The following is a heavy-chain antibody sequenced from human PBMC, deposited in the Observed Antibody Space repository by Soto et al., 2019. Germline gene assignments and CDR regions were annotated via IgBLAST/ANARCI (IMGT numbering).Heavy chain of an antibody. D-gene: IGHD5-18*01. CDR1: GGSVSSGSYY. CDR3: ARDIRGYSRAFDY. V-gene: IGHV4-61*01. J-gene: IGHJ4*02. CDR2: IYYNGST. Sequence: QVQLQESGPGLVKPSETLSLTCTVSGGSVSSGSYYWTWIRQPPGKGLEWIGYIYYNGSTNYNPSLKSRVTISIDTSKNQFSLKLTSVTAADTAVYYCARDIRGYSRAFDYWGQGTLVTVSS.